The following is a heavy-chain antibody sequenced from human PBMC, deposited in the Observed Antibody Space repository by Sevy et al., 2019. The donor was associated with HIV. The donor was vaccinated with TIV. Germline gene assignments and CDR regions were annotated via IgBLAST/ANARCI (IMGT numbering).Heavy chain of an antibody. D-gene: IGHD6-19*01. CDR3: AREPWVAVDPVGFDY. V-gene: IGHV1-46*01. J-gene: IGHJ4*02. CDR1: GYTFTSYY. CDR2: INPSGGST. Sequence: ASVKVSCKASGYTFTSYYMHWVRQAPGQGLEWMGIINPSGGSTSYAQKFQGRVTMTRDTSTSTVYMELCSLRSEDTAVYYCAREPWVAVDPVGFDYWGQGTLVTVSS.